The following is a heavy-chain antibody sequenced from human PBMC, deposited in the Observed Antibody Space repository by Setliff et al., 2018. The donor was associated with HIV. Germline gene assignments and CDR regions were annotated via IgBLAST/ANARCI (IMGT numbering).Heavy chain of an antibody. J-gene: IGHJ6*03. CDR1: GFTFSDYY. CDR3: TTVTSAARGYYFYYMDV. Sequence: GGSLRLSCAASGFTFSDYYMSWIRQAPGKGLEWVGRIKSKTDGGTTDYAAPVKGRFTISRDDSKNTLYLQMNSLKTEDTAVYYCTTVTSAARGYYFYYMDVWGKGTTVTVSS. V-gene: IGHV3-15*01. D-gene: IGHD6-6*01. CDR2: IKSKTDGGTT.